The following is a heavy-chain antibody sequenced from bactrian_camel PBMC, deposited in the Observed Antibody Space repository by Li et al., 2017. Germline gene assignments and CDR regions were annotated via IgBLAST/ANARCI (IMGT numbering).Heavy chain of an antibody. J-gene: IGHJ4*01. D-gene: IGHD7*01. Sequence: HVQLVESGGGSVQAGGSLRLSCVVSRDNTDTRRCMAWFRQAPGKGREAVAAIAIVPVTKTYVDSVKGRFTISQDNRRNTIYLQMNNLKPEDTAMYYCAAGRGGGNPLRLSGYQYWGQGTQVTVS. CDR2: IAIVPVT. CDR3: AAGRGGGNPLRLSGYQY. CDR1: RDNTDTRRC. V-gene: IGHV3S53*01.